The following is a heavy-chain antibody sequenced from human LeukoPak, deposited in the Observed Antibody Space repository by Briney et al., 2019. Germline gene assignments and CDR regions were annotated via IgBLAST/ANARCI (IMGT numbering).Heavy chain of an antibody. D-gene: IGHD1-14*01. Sequence: GGSLRLSCAASGFTFRSYGMHWVRQAPRKGLEWVAVIWYDGSNKYYADSVKGRFTISRDNSKNTLYLQMNSLRAEDTAVYYCAKTGAVSYFDYWGQGTLVTVSS. CDR2: IWYDGSNK. J-gene: IGHJ4*02. CDR3: AKTGAVSYFDY. CDR1: GFTFRSYG. V-gene: IGHV3-33*06.